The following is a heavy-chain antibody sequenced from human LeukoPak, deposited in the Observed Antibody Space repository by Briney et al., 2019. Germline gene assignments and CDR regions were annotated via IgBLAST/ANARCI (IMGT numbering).Heavy chain of an antibody. CDR3: ARRYGSGSSGTFDY. V-gene: IGHV4-39*01. D-gene: IGHD3-10*01. Sequence: PSETLSLTCTVSGGSISSSSYYWGWIRQPPGKGLEWIGSLYYSGSNYYNPSLKSRVTISVDTSKNQFSLKLSSVTAADTAVYYCARRYGSGSSGTFDYWGQGTPVTVSS. CDR2: LYYSGSN. CDR1: GGSISSSSYY. J-gene: IGHJ4*02.